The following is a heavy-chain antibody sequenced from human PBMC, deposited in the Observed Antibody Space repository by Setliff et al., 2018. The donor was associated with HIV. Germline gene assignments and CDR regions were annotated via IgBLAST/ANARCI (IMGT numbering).Heavy chain of an antibody. CDR1: GYTFTSYD. J-gene: IGHJ4*02. CDR2: SSVDSDNT. V-gene: IGHV1-18*01. Sequence: ASVKVSCKASGYTFTSYDVNWVRQAPGQGLEWMGRSSVDSDNTNYAQKFQGRVTMTTDTSTSTAYLELRSLRSDDTAIYYCARATTKQRRPSPFDNWGQGTLVTVSS. D-gene: IGHD6-25*01. CDR3: ARATTKQRRPSPFDN.